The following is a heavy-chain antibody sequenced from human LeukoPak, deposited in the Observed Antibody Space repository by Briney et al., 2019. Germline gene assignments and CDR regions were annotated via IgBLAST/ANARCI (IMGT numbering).Heavy chain of an antibody. V-gene: IGHV3-21*01. CDR1: GFTFSSYS. J-gene: IGHJ1*01. Sequence: GGSLRLSCAASGFTFSSYSMNWVRQAPGKGLEWVSSISSSSSYIYYADSVKGRFTISRDNAKNSLYLQMNSLRAEDTAVYYCARDGYYSGGSCYGTAEYFQHWGQGTLVTVSS. D-gene: IGHD2-15*01. CDR3: ARDGYYSGGSCYGTAEYFQH. CDR2: ISSSSSYI.